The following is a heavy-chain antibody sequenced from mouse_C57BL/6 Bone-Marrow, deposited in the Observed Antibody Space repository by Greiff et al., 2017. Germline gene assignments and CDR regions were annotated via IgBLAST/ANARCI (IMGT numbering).Heavy chain of an antibody. J-gene: IGHJ4*01. CDR2: ISDGGSYT. Sequence: EVKLVESGGGLVKPGGSLKLSCAASGFTFSSYAMSWVRQTPEKRLEWVATISDGGSYTYYPDNVKGRFTISRDNAKNNLYLQMSHLKSEDTAMYYCARDGRLRPYYYAMDYWGQGTSVTVSS. D-gene: IGHD2-4*01. V-gene: IGHV5-4*01. CDR3: ARDGRLRPYYYAMDY. CDR1: GFTFSSYA.